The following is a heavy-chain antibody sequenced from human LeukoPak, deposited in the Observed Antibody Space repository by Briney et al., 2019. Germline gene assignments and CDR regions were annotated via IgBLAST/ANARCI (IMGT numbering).Heavy chain of an antibody. J-gene: IGHJ4*02. Sequence: GGSLRLSCAASGFTFSSYWMSWVRQAPGEGLEWVANIKQDGSDKYYVDSVEGRFTVSRDNAKNSLYLQMNSLRAEDTAVYYCARGGYYDGSGRNFDYWGQGTLVTVSS. CDR1: GFTFSSYW. CDR2: IKQDGSDK. D-gene: IGHD3-22*01. V-gene: IGHV3-7*01. CDR3: ARGGYYDGSGRNFDY.